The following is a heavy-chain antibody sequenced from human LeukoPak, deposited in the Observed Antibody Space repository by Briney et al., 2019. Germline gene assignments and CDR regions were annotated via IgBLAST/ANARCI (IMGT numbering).Heavy chain of an antibody. CDR1: GFTFSSYV. CDR2: IWYDGSNY. V-gene: IGHV3-33*01. J-gene: IGHJ4*02. Sequence: GGSLRLSCAASGFTFSSYVIHWVRQAPGKGLEWVAGIWYDGSNYYYADSVKGRFTISRDNSKNTLYLQMNSLRAEDTGVYYCARDGRALLQDFDYWGQGTLVTVSS. D-gene: IGHD1-26*01. CDR3: ARDGRALLQDFDY.